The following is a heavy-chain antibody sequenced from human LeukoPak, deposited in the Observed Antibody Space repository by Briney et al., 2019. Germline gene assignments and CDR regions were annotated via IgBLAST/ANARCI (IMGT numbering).Heavy chain of an antibody. Sequence: PSETLFLTCIVSGASIRSDYWTWIRQPPGKGLEWIGSIYNTGSTNCNPSLKSRVTISIDTSNNKFSLRLSSVTAADTAMYYCARGLGVTPFDFWGQGILVTVSS. CDR2: IYNTGST. CDR3: ARGLGVTPFDF. D-gene: IGHD2-21*02. CDR1: GASIRSDY. V-gene: IGHV4-59*08. J-gene: IGHJ4*02.